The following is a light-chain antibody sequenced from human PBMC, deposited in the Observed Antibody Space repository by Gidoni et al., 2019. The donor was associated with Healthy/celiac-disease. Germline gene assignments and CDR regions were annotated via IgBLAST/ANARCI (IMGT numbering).Light chain of an antibody. CDR2: DDS. CDR3: QVWDSSSDHPVV. Sequence: SYVLTPPPSVSVAPGKTARITCGGNNIGSTSVHWYQPKPGQAPVLVVYDDSDRPSGIPERFSGSNSGNTATLTISRVEAGDEADYYCQVWDSSSDHPVVFGGGTKLTVL. V-gene: IGLV3-21*03. CDR1: NIGSTS. J-gene: IGLJ2*01.